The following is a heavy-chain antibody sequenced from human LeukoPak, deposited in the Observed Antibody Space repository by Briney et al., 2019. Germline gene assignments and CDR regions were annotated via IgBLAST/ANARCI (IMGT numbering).Heavy chain of an antibody. CDR2: INHSGGT. J-gene: IGHJ4*02. CDR3: ARGVDYYGV. D-gene: IGHD3-10*01. CDR1: GGSFSGYS. V-gene: IGHV4-34*01. Sequence: SETLSLTCAVYGGSFSGYSWNWIRQPPVKGLEWIGEINHSGGTNYNPSLKSRVTISVDTSKKQFSLKLSSVTAADTALYCCARGVDYYGVWGQGTLVAVSS.